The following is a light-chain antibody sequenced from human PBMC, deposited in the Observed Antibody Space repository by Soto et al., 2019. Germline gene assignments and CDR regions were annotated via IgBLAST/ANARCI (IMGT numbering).Light chain of an antibody. V-gene: IGLV1-44*01. J-gene: IGLJ3*02. CDR3: SVWDDSLNGWV. Sequence: QSVLTQPPSASGTPGQRXTISCSGSNSNIGSHTVNWYQQLPGTAPKLLMYSNNQRPSGVPDRFSGSKSGTSASLAISGLQSEDEAGYYCSVWDDSLNGWVFGGGTKLTVL. CDR2: SNN. CDR1: NSNIGSHT.